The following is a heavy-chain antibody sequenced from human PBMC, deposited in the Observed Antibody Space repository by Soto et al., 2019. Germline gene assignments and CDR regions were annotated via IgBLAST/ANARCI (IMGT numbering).Heavy chain of an antibody. D-gene: IGHD4-17*01. V-gene: IGHV4-59*01. CDR3: AKDYGDYVGAFDI. CDR1: GGSIGSYY. J-gene: IGHJ3*02. Sequence: SETLSLTCTVSGGSIGSYYWSWIRQPPGKGLEWIGYIYYSGSTNYNPSLKSRVTISVDTSKNQFSLKLSSVTAADTAVYYCAKDYGDYVGAFDIWGQGTMVTVS. CDR2: IYYSGST.